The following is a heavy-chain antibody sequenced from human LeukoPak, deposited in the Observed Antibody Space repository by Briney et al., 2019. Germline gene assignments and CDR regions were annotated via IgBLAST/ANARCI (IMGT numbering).Heavy chain of an antibody. CDR1: GFPFSSYW. D-gene: IGHD2-15*01. CDR2: IKQDGSKK. V-gene: IGHV3-7*01. Sequence: GGSLRLSCVASGFPFSSYWMTWVRQAPGKGLEWVANIKQDGSKKSYVDCVKGRFTISRDNAKNSLYLQMNSLRAEDTAIYYCVRGCSDTCYRFDYWGQGTLVTVSS. CDR3: VRGCSDTCYRFDY. J-gene: IGHJ4*02.